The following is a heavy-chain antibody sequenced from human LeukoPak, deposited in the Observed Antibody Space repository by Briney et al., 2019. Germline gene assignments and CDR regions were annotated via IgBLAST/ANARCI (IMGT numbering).Heavy chain of an antibody. CDR2: ISFRSNYR. D-gene: IGHD3-22*01. CDR1: GYTFSDFS. CDR3: VRLRRNNDRSGYYYYYDY. J-gene: IGHJ4*02. Sequence: PVGALRLSCAASGYTFSDFSVNWVRQAPGKGLEWVSSISFRSNYRYYADSVRGRFTISRDDARDSLFLQMNSLRAEDTAVYFCVRLRRNNDRSGYYYYYDYWGRGTLVTVSS. V-gene: IGHV3-21*01.